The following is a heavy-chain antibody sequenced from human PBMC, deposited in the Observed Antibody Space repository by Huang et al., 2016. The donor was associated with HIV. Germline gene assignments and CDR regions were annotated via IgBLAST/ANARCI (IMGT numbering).Heavy chain of an antibody. CDR2: FAPEHGET. CDR1: GYTHTELS. D-gene: IGHD2-21*01. CDR3: AAGYDTYYDI. Sequence: QVQLVQSGAEVKKPGASVKVSCKVSGYTHTELSIHWVRQAPGKGLEWMGGFAPEHGETIYAQNFQGRVTMTEDTSTDTAYMERHSLRPEDTAVYYCAAGYDTYYDIWGQGTMVIASS. V-gene: IGHV1-24*01. J-gene: IGHJ3*02.